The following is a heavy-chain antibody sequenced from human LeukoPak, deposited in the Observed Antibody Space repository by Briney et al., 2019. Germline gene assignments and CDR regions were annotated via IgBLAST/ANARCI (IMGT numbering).Heavy chain of an antibody. D-gene: IGHD6-19*01. CDR1: GFTFSSYA. J-gene: IGHJ4*02. CDR2: ISGSGGGT. Sequence: GGSLRLSCAASGFTFSSYAMSWVRQAPGKGLEWVSAISGSGGGTYYADSVKGRFTISRDNSKNTLYLQMNSLRAEDTAVYYCAKGYSSGWYYFDSWGQGTLVTVSS. CDR3: AKGYSSGWYYFDS. V-gene: IGHV3-23*01.